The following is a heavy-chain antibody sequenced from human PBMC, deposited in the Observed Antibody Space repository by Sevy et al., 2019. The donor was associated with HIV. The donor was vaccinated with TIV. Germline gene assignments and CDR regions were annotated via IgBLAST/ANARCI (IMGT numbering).Heavy chain of an antibody. CDR3: AKDRGYSYSSIDL. J-gene: IGHJ4*02. D-gene: IGHD5-18*01. CDR2: ISWNSGAI. Sequence: GGSLRLSCAASEFIFDDYAMHWVRQVPGMGLQWVSGISWNSGAIDYADSVKGRFTMSRDNAKNSLYLQMNNLRLEDTALYYCAKDRGYSYSSIDLWGQGTLVTVSS. CDR1: EFIFDDYA. V-gene: IGHV3-9*01.